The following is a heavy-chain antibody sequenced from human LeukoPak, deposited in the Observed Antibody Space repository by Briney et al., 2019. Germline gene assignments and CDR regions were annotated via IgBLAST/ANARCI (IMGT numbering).Heavy chain of an antibody. CDR3: ARGRDGYNQGLDY. CDR1: GFTFSRYG. Sequence: PGGTLRLSCAASGFTFSRYGMSWVRQAPGKGLEWVSVIYSGGSTYYADSVKGRFTISRDNSKNTLYLQMNSLRAEDTAVYYCARGRDGYNQGLDYWGQGTLVTVSS. V-gene: IGHV3-53*01. J-gene: IGHJ4*02. D-gene: IGHD5-24*01. CDR2: IYSGGST.